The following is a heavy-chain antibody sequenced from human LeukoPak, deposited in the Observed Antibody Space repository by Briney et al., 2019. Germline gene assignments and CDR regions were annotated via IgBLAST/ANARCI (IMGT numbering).Heavy chain of an antibody. CDR2: ISSSTNNI. CDR1: GFTFSSYS. D-gene: IGHD4-23*01. V-gene: IGHV3-21*01. CDR3: ARDYGGNSGYFDY. J-gene: IGHJ4*02. Sequence: GGSLRLSCAASGFTFSSYSMNWVRQAPGKGLEWVSSISSSTNNINYADSVKGRFTISRDNAKNSLYLQMNSLRAEDTAVYYCARDYGGNSGYFDYWGQGTLVTVSS.